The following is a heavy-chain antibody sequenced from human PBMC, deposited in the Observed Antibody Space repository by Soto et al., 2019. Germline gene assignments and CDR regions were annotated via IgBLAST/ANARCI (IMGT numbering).Heavy chain of an antibody. V-gene: IGHV1-69*13. J-gene: IGHJ6*02. Sequence: SVKVSCKASGGTFSSYAISWVRQAPGQGLEWMGGIIPIFGTANYAQKFQGRVTITADESTSTAYMELSSLRSEDTAVYYCAIEGITMVRGEYYYYYGMDVWGQGTTVTVSS. CDR2: IIPIFGTA. CDR1: GGTFSSYA. CDR3: AIEGITMVRGEYYYYYGMDV. D-gene: IGHD3-10*01.